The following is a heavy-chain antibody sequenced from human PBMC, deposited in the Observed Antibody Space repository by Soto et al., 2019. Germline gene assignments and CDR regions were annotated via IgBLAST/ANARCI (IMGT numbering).Heavy chain of an antibody. CDR2: ISSSSSYI. J-gene: IGHJ6*02. CDR3: APRIGARATFYYHYGMDV. Sequence: PVGSLRLSCAASRFTFSSYSLNLIRQAPGKGLEWFSSISSSSSYIYYADSVKGRFKISRDNAKNSLYLQMNSLRAEDTAVYYCAPRIGARATFYYHYGMDVWGQRTTVTVSS. D-gene: IGHD6-6*01. CDR1: RFTFSSYS. V-gene: IGHV3-21*01.